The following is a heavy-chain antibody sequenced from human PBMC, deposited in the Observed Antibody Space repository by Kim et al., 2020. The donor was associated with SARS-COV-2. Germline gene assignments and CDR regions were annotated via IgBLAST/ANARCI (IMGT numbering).Heavy chain of an antibody. CDR3: ATGPTMIVVATFFDY. D-gene: IGHD3-22*01. CDR1: GFTFSSYA. J-gene: IGHJ4*02. Sequence: GGSLRLSCAASGFTFSSYAMSWVRQAPGKGLEWVSAISGSGGSTYYADSVKGRFTISRDNSKNTLYLQMNSLRAEDTAVYYCATGPTMIVVATFFDYWGQGTLVTVSS. V-gene: IGHV3-23*01. CDR2: ISGSGGST.